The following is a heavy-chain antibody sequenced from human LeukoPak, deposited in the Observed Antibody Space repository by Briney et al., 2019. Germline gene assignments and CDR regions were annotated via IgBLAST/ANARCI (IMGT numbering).Heavy chain of an antibody. CDR1: GYTFTDNH. J-gene: IGHJ4*02. V-gene: IGHV7-4-1*02. CDR3: ARDRVGTPFDY. D-gene: IGHD6-13*01. Sequence: GASVKVSCRASGYTFTDNHLYWVRQAPGQGLEWMGWINTNTGNPTYAQGFTGRFVFSLDTSVSTAYLQISSLKAEDTAVYYCARDRVGTPFDYWGQGTLVTVSS. CDR2: INTNTGNP.